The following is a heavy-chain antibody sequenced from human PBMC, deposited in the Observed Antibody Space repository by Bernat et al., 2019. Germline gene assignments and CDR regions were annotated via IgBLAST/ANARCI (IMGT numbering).Heavy chain of an antibody. Sequence: EVQLVESGGGLIQPGGSLRLSCAASGFTVSSNYMSWVRQAPGKGLVWVSRINSDGSSTSYADSVKGRFTISRDNAKNTLYLQMNSLRAEDTAVYYCARDRRIAVAAFDIWGQGTMVTVSS. D-gene: IGHD6-19*01. CDR3: ARDRRIAVAAFDI. J-gene: IGHJ3*02. V-gene: IGHV3-74*01. CDR1: GFTVSSNY. CDR2: INSDGSST.